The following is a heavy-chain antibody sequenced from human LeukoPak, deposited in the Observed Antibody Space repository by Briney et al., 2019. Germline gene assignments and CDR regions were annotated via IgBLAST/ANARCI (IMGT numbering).Heavy chain of an antibody. CDR3: ARDRTTSWSAYSSPTFHY. CDR2: ISYDGTNK. CDR1: GFAFSSSA. D-gene: IGHD4-11*01. V-gene: IGHV3-30*01. J-gene: IGHJ4*02. Sequence: GRSLRLSCAASGFAFSSSAMHWVRQAPGKGLEWVAVISYDGTNKYYADSVKGRFTISRDNSKNTLYLQMNSLRAEDTAVYYCARDRTTSWSAYSSPTFHYWGQGTLVTVSS.